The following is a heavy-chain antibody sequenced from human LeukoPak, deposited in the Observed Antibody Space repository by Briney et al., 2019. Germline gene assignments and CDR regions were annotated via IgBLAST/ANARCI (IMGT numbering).Heavy chain of an antibody. D-gene: IGHD1-1*01. CDR3: PTSRTIDY. J-gene: IGHJ4*02. V-gene: IGHV3-64D*06. CDR1: GFISNGYP. Sequence: GGSLRLSCTASGFISNGYPVHWVRQAPGKGLEYVSGISRNGGSTYYADSVKGRFTISRDNSKNTLYLQMSSLRAEDAAVYHCPTSRTIDYWGQGTLVTVSS. CDR2: ISRNGGST.